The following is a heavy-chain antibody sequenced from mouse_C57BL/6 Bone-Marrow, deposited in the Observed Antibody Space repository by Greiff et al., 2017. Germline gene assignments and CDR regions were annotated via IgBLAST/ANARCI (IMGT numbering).Heavy chain of an antibody. CDR1: GFTFSSYA. V-gene: IGHV5-4*03. CDR2: ISDGGSYT. D-gene: IGHD2-2*01. CDR3: ARVRGYGFAY. J-gene: IGHJ3*01. Sequence: EVKLMESGGGLVKPGGSLKLSCAASGFTFSSYAMSWVRQTPEKRLEWVATISDGGSYTYYPDNVKGRFTISRDNAQNNLYLQMSHLKSEDTAMYYCARVRGYGFAYWGQGTLVTVSA.